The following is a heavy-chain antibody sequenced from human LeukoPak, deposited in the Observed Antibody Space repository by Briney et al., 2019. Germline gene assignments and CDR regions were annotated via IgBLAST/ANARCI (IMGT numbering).Heavy chain of an antibody. Sequence: AGGSLRLSCAASAFTFSSYAMSWVRQAPGKGLEWVSSISGSGGSTYYADSVKGRFTISRDISKNTLYLQMNSLRAEDTAVYYCARVDGDYWGQGTLVTVSS. V-gene: IGHV3-23*01. CDR1: AFTFSSYA. CDR3: ARVDGDY. J-gene: IGHJ4*02. D-gene: IGHD5-24*01. CDR2: ISGSGGST.